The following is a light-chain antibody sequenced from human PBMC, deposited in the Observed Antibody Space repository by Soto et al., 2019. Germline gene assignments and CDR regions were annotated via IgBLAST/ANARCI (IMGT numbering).Light chain of an antibody. CDR1: QGIGDT. V-gene: IGKV3D-11*03. J-gene: IGKJ2*01. CDR3: LLYFSPDRYT. Sequence: EVVMTQSPATLSVSPGEGVTLSCRANQGIGDTLAWYQHKPGQTPRLLIYDTSTRATGIPDRFSGSGSDTDFSLTIRRLDPEDFAMYYCLLYFSPDRYTFGPGTKVQIK. CDR2: DTS.